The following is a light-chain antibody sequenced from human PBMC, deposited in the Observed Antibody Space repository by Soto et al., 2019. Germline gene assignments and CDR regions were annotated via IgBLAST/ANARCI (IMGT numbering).Light chain of an antibody. CDR3: SSYTTSIGV. CDR1: SSDVGGYNY. J-gene: IGLJ1*01. V-gene: IGLV2-14*03. Sequence: QSALTQPASVSGSPGQSITISCTGTSSDVGGYNYVSWYQQYPGKAPKLMIYDVSNRPSGVSNRFSGSKSGNTASLTISGLQAEDEADYYCSSYTTSIGVFGTGTKLTVL. CDR2: DVS.